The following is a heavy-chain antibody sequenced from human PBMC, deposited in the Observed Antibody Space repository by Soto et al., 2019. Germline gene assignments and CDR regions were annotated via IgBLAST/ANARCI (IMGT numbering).Heavy chain of an antibody. CDR2: IYYSGST. D-gene: IGHD6-13*01. J-gene: IGHJ5*02. Sequence: SATLSLTCPAAGAAISSNYWSWLRQPPGKGLEWIGYIYYSGSTNYNPSLKSRVTISVDTSKNQFSLKLSSVTAADTAVYYCARDSSSWSFDPWGQGALVTVSS. CDR3: ARDSSSWSFDP. CDR1: GAAISSNY. V-gene: IGHV4-59*12.